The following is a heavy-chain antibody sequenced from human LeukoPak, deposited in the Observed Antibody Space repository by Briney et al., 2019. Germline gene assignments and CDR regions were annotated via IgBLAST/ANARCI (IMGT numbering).Heavy chain of an antibody. CDR2: ISGSGGST. J-gene: IGHJ4*02. Sequence: PGGSLRLSCAASGFTFSSYAMSWVRQAPGKGLEWVSAISGSGGSTYYADSVKGRFTFSRDNSKNTLYLQMNSLRAEDTAVYYCARGIRGSSSCQGDYWGQGTLVTVSS. D-gene: IGHD6-13*01. V-gene: IGHV3-23*01. CDR3: ARGIRGSSSCQGDY. CDR1: GFTFSSYA.